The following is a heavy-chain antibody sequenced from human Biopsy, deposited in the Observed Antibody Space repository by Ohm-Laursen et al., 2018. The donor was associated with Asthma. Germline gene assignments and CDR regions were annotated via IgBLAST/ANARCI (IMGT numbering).Heavy chain of an antibody. D-gene: IGHD3-9*01. CDR1: GFTFSSYG. Sequence: SLRLSCSASGFTFSSYGMHWGRQAQGKGLEWVAVISYDGSNKYYADSVKGRFTISRDNSENTLYLQMNSLRAEDTAVYYCAKAERYFDWYWFDPWGQGTLVTVSS. CDR2: ISYDGSNK. V-gene: IGHV3-30*18. CDR3: AKAERYFDWYWFDP. J-gene: IGHJ5*02.